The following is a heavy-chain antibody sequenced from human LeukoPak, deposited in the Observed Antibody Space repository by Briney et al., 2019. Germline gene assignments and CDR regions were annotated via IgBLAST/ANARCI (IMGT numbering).Heavy chain of an antibody. CDR2: IKSKTDGGTT. J-gene: IGHJ4*02. D-gene: IGHD6-19*01. CDR3: TRATPDSTGWIDY. CDR1: GFTFSNAW. V-gene: IGHV3-15*01. Sequence: GGSLRLSCAASGFTFSNAWMSWVRQAPGKGLEWVGRIKSKTDGGTTDYVAPVKGRFSISRDDAKNTLYLQMNSLKTEDTAVYYCTRATPDSTGWIDYWGQGNLVTVSS.